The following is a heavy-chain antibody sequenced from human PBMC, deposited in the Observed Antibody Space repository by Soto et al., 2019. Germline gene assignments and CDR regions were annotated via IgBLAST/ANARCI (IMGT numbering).Heavy chain of an antibody. CDR3: VRGWLRDPWMY. CDR1: GFIFSRYT. Sequence: EVQLVESGGGLVKPGGSLRLSCAASGFIFSRYTMNWVRQAPGKGLGWVSSISGSSTYIYYADSVKGRFTISRGNSLYLQMSSLRAEDTAVYYCVRGWLRDPWMYWGQGTLVTVSS. J-gene: IGHJ4*02. CDR2: ISGSSTYI. V-gene: IGHV3-21*01. D-gene: IGHD5-12*01.